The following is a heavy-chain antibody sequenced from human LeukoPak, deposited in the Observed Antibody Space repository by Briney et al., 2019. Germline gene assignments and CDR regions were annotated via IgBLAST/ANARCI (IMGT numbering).Heavy chain of an antibody. V-gene: IGHV4-39*07. CDR3: ARGFTVTTSWFDP. Sequence: SETLSLTCTVSGGSISSSSHYWGWIRQPPGKGLEWIGSIYYSGSTYYNPSLKSRVTISVDTSKNQFSLKLSSVTAADTAVYYCARGFTVTTSWFDPWGQGTLVTVSS. J-gene: IGHJ5*02. CDR2: IYYSGST. CDR1: GGSISSSSHY. D-gene: IGHD4-17*01.